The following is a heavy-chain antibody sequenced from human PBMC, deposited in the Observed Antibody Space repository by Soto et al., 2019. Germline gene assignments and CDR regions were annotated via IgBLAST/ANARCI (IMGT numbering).Heavy chain of an antibody. D-gene: IGHD3-16*02. J-gene: IGHJ6*01. CDR2: IYDSGST. CDR1: VWCSIIGCWC. V-gene: IGHV4-31*02. CDR3: ARAGGASLSCPSTSHGMEV. Sequence: PSSSXSLTGTVGVWCSIIGCWCLSWIRQHPGSVREWIGYIYDSGSTYYNPSLKSRVTISVDTSKNHFSLKLSSVTAADTAVYYCARAGGASLSCPSTSHGMEVCGQRPTV.